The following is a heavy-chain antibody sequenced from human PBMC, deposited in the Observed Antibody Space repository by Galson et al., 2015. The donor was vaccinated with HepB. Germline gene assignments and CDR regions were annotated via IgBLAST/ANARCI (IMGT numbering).Heavy chain of an antibody. V-gene: IGHV3-48*02. CDR1: GFMFSSYN. CDR3: ARRQSYYDFWGGYEGSNYYGMDA. D-gene: IGHD3-3*01. J-gene: IGHJ6*02. Sequence: SLRLSCAASGFMFSSYNMNWVRQAPGKGLEWVAYISSSGTTINYADSMKGRFTISRDNAENSLFLQMNSLRHEDTAVYYCARRQSYYDFWGGYEGSNYYGMDAWGQGTTVTVSS. CDR2: ISSSGTTI.